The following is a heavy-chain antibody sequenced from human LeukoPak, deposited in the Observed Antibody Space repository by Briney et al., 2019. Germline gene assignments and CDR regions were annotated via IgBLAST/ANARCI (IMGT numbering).Heavy chain of an antibody. CDR2: INPNSGDT. CDR1: GYTFSGSY. Sequence: ASVKVSCKASGYTFSGSYIHWVRQAPGQGLEWMGRINPNSGDTNYAQKFQGRVTMTRDTSISTAYMELSSLTSDDTAVYFCARSAEHCNNGVCFTDYYMDVWGKGTTVTISS. CDR3: ARSAEHCNNGVCFTDYYMDV. D-gene: IGHD2-8*01. V-gene: IGHV1-2*06. J-gene: IGHJ6*03.